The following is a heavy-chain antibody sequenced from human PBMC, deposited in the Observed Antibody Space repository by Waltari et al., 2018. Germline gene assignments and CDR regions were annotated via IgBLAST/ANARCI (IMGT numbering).Heavy chain of an antibody. J-gene: IGHJ5*02. D-gene: IGHD5-12*01. CDR3: ARHGKKSGYRFDT. V-gene: IGHV4-39*01. CDR1: GGSISRSSYY. Sequence: QLQLQESGPGLVKPSETLSLTCTVSGGSISRSSYYWGWIRQSPGKGLEWIGNIYYSGGTCYGGSTLYNPTLQSRVRMSGDTSKTQCFLKLSSVTATDAAVYYCARHGKKSGYRFDTWSQGTLVTVSS. CDR2: IYYSGGTCYGGST.